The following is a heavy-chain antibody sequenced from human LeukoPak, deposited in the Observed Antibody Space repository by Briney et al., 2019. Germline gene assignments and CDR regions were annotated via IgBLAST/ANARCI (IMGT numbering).Heavy chain of an antibody. J-gene: IGHJ3*01. CDR2: ISDSGDKT. D-gene: IGHD6-19*01. CDR1: GFTFANYA. V-gene: IGHV3-23*01. CDR3: AKDQWLVPPQDAFDA. Sequence: GGSLRLSCAASGFTFANYAMNWVRQAPGRGLEWVATISDSGDKTYYADSVKGRFTISRDNPKNTLYLQMNSLRAEDTALYYCAKDQWLVPPQDAFDAWGQGSMVTVSS.